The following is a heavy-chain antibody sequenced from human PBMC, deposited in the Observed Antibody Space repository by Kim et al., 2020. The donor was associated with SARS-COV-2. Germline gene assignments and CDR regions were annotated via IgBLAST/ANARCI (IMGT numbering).Heavy chain of an antibody. CDR3: ARSPSLGWFDP. Sequence: DTRYSPSFQGQVTISADKSISTAYLQWSSLKASDTAMYYCARSPSLGWFDPWGQGTLVTVSS. J-gene: IGHJ5*02. CDR2: DT. V-gene: IGHV5-51*01.